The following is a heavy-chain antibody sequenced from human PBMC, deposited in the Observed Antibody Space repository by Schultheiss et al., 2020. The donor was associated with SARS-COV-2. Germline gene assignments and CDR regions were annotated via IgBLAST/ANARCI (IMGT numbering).Heavy chain of an antibody. Sequence: SETLSLTCAVYGGSFSGYYWSWIRQPPGKGLEWIGSIYHSGSTYYNPSLKSRVTISVDTSKNQFSLKLSSVTAADTAVYYCAAHSAGPQTGDDAFDIWGQGTMVTVSS. V-gene: IGHV4-34*01. CDR1: GGSFSGYY. CDR2: IYHSGST. D-gene: IGHD1-26*01. CDR3: AAHSAGPQTGDDAFDI. J-gene: IGHJ3*02.